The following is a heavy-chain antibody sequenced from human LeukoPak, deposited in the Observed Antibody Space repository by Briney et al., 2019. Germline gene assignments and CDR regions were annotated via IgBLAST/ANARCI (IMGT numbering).Heavy chain of an antibody. Sequence: GGSLRLSCAASGFTFSTHWMHWVRQAPGKGLVWVSRLNTDGSSTSYAESVKGRFTISRDNAKNTLYLQMNSLRAEDTAVYYCARYCSSTSCYTGPYYYYGMDVWGQGTTVTVSS. CDR2: LNTDGSST. D-gene: IGHD2-2*02. J-gene: IGHJ6*02. CDR3: ARYCSSTSCYTGPYYYYGMDV. CDR1: GFTFSTHW. V-gene: IGHV3-74*01.